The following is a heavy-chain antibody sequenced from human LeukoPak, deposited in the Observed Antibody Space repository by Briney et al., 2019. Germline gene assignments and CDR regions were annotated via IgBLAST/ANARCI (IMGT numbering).Heavy chain of an antibody. CDR2: IYYSVTT. Sequence: SETLSLTCTVSGDSIRSGDYYWSWIRQPPGKGLEWIGYIYYSVTTYYNPYLKSRVTIEVDTSKNQFSLRLSSVTAADTAEYYCARVETSYYGSGTYEDWFDPWGQGTLVIVSS. J-gene: IGHJ5*02. CDR1: GDSIRSGDYY. V-gene: IGHV4-30-4*01. CDR3: ARVETSYYGSGTYEDWFDP. D-gene: IGHD3-10*01.